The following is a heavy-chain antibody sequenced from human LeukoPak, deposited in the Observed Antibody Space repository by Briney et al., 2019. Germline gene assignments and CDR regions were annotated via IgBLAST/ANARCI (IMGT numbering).Heavy chain of an antibody. CDR3: ARAEKAVTGTLDS. Sequence: PSETLSLTCTVSGDSISNYYWSWIRQSPGKELEWIGYMYNRGSTIYNPSLKSRVTISTDTSKNQFSLRLTSVTAADTAVYYCARAEKAVTGTLDSWGQETLITVS. D-gene: IGHD6-19*01. J-gene: IGHJ4*02. CDR1: GDSISNYY. CDR2: MYNRGST. V-gene: IGHV4-59*01.